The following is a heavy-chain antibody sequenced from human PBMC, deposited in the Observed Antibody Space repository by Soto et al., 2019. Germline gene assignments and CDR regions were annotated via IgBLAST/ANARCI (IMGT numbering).Heavy chain of an antibody. Sequence: SETLSLTCTVSGGSISSSSHYWGWIRQPPGKGLEWIGSIYYSGSTYYNPSLKSRVTISVDTSKNQFSLKLSSVTAADTAVYYCARGGVRSGYYYYYYGMDVWGQGTTVTVSS. CDR1: GGSISSSSHY. CDR2: IYYSGST. V-gene: IGHV4-39*01. D-gene: IGHD6-19*01. J-gene: IGHJ6*02. CDR3: ARGGVRSGYYYYYYGMDV.